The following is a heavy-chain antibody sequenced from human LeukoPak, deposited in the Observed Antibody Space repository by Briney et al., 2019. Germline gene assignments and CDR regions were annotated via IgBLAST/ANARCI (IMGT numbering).Heavy chain of an antibody. CDR3: GRLAHNAWYAVDY. Sequence: GGSLRLSCAASGFTFSRSAMHWVRQAPGKGLVWLAFISYGGSNEFYADSVKGRFTISRDNSKNTLYLQMNSLRAEDTAVYYCGRLAHNAWYAVDYWGQGTLVTVSS. CDR2: ISYGGSNE. V-gene: IGHV3-30-3*01. J-gene: IGHJ4*02. D-gene: IGHD2-2*01. CDR1: GFTFSRSA.